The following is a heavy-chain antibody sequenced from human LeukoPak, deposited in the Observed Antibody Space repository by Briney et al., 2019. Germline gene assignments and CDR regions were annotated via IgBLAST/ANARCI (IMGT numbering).Heavy chain of an antibody. V-gene: IGHV3-21*01. CDR2: ITSSSTYI. J-gene: IGHJ6*03. CDR3: ARDPYSGNYGGYYYYYMDV. CDR1: GFTFNNYN. D-gene: IGHD1-26*01. Sequence: GGSLRLSCAASGFTFNNYNMNWVRQAPGKGLEWVSSITSSSTYIYYADSGKGRFTISRDNAKNSLYLQMNSLRPEDTAVYYCARDPYSGNYGGYYYYYMDVWGKGTTVTISS.